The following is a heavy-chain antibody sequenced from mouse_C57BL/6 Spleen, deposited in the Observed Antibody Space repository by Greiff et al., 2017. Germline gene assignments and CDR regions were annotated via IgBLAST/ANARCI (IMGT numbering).Heavy chain of an antibody. Sequence: QVQLQQPGTELVKPGASVKLSCKASGYTFTSYWMHWVKQRPGQGLEWIGNINPSNGGTNYNEKFKSKATLTVDKSSSTAYMQLSSLTSEDSAVXDCARSTVVATKAWFAYWGQGTLVTVSA. CDR2: INPSNGGT. D-gene: IGHD1-1*01. J-gene: IGHJ3*01. CDR3: ARSTVVATKAWFAY. V-gene: IGHV1-53*01. CDR1: GYTFTSYW.